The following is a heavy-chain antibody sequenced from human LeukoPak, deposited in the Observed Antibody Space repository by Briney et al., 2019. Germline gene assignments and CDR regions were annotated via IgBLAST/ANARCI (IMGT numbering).Heavy chain of an antibody. CDR3: AKEEQYSYAI. J-gene: IGHJ4*02. Sequence: GGSLRLSCAASGFTFSDYYMSWIRQAPGEGLEWVSYISSSSSYTNYADSVKGRFTISRDNSKNTLYLQMNSLRAEDTAVYYCAKEEQYSYAIWGQGTLVTVSS. CDR2: ISSSSSYT. V-gene: IGHV3-11*06. CDR1: GFTFSDYY. D-gene: IGHD5-18*01.